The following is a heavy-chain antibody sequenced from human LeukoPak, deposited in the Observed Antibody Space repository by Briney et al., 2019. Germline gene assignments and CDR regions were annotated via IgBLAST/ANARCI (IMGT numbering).Heavy chain of an antibody. J-gene: IGHJ4*02. CDR3: AREIGYSSGWPTYYFDY. V-gene: IGHV3-7*01. Sequence: GGSLRLSCAASGFTFSSYWMSWVRQAPGKGLEWVANIKQDGSEKYYVDSVKGRFTVSRDNAKNSLYLQMNSLRAEDTAVYYCAREIGYSSGWPTYYFDYWGQGTLVTVSS. CDR2: IKQDGSEK. D-gene: IGHD6-19*01. CDR1: GFTFSSYW.